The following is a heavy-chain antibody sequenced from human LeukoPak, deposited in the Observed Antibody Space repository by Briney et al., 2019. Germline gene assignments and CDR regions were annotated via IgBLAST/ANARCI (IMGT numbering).Heavy chain of an antibody. Sequence: GGSLRLSCAASGFTFSSYWMHWVRQATGKGLVWVSRIDTDGSFTSYADSVRGRFTISRDNAKNTLYLQMSSLRAEDTAVYYCIRGTVGAPGNDYWGQGTLVTVSS. V-gene: IGHV3-74*01. CDR2: IDTDGSFT. CDR3: IRGTVGAPGNDY. D-gene: IGHD1-26*01. CDR1: GFTFSSYW. J-gene: IGHJ4*02.